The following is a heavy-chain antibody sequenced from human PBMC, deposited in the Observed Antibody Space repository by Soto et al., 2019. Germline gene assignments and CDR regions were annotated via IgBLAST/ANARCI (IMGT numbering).Heavy chain of an antibody. D-gene: IGHD5-12*01. Sequence: LSLTCTVSGGSISSGDHYWSWIRQHPGKGLEWIGYIYYSGSTYYNPSLKSRVTISVDTSKNQFSLKLSSVTAADTAVYYCARVIVAPHLHFDYWGQGTLVTVSS. CDR2: IYYSGST. J-gene: IGHJ4*02. CDR1: GGSISSGDHY. V-gene: IGHV4-31*03. CDR3: ARVIVAPHLHFDY.